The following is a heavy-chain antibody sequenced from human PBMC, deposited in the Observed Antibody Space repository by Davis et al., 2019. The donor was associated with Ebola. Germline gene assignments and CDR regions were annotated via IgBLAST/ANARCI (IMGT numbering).Heavy chain of an antibody. V-gene: IGHV4-34*01. Sequence: PSETLSLTCTVSGGSISSYYWSWIRQPPGKGLEWIGEINQSGSTNYNPSLKSRITISVDTSKNQFSLSVRSVTAADTAVFYCARGWGRNCHSGNCYHLDYWGQGSLVTVSA. CDR2: INQSGST. CDR3: ARGWGRNCHSGNCYHLDY. CDR1: GGSISSYY. D-gene: IGHD2-2*01. J-gene: IGHJ4*02.